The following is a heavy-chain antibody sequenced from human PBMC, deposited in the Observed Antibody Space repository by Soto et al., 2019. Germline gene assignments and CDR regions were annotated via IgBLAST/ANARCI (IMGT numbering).Heavy chain of an antibody. CDR2: INAGNGNT. CDR3: ARSIVVVTALDY. V-gene: IGHV1-3*01. D-gene: IGHD2-21*02. Sequence: EASVKVSCKASGDRFASYAMHWVRQAPGQRLEWMGWINAGNGNTKYSQKFQGRVTITRDTSASTAYMELGSLRSEDTAVYYCARSIVVVTALDYWGQGTLVTVSS. J-gene: IGHJ4*02. CDR1: GDRFASYA.